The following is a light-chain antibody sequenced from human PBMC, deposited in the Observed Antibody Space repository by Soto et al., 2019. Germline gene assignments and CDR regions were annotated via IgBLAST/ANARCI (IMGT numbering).Light chain of an antibody. J-gene: IGKJ1*01. CDR3: LHYYNYPRT. CDR1: QDIRND. Sequence: AIQMTQSPSSLSASVGDRVTITCRASQDIRNDLGWYQQKPGKAPQLLIYAASNLQSGVPSRFSGSGSGTDFTLTISSLQPEDFATYYCLHYYNYPRTFGQGTKVEIK. V-gene: IGKV1-6*01. CDR2: AAS.